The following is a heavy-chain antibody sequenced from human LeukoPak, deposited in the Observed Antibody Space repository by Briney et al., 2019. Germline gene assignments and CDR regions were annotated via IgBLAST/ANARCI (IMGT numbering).Heavy chain of an antibody. J-gene: IGHJ4*02. CDR3: AKASTSEWELPSFDY. D-gene: IGHD1-26*01. CDR1: GFTFSSYA. V-gene: IGHV3-23*01. Sequence: PGGSLRLSCAASGFTFSSYAMSWVRQAPGKGLERVSAISGSGGSTYYADSVKGWFTISRDNSKNTLYLQMNSLRAEDTAVYYCAKASTSEWELPSFDYWGQGTLVTVSS. CDR2: ISGSGGST.